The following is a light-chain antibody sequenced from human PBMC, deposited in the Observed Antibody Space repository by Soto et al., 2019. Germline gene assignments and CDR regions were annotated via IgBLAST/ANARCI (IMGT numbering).Light chain of an antibody. CDR3: QQRSHWPPKIT. CDR1: QSFSIY. Sequence: EIVLAQSPATLSLSPGERATLSCRASQSFSIYLACYQQKPGHAPRLIIYDAYNRVTGIPARFSGSGSETDLTLTISSLDPEDVEVSFCQQRSHWPPKITFGQGTRLEIK. J-gene: IGKJ5*01. V-gene: IGKV3-11*01. CDR2: DAY.